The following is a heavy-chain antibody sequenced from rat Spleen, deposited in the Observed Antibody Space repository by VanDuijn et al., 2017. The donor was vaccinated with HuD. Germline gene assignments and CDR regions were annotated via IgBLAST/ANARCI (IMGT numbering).Heavy chain of an antibody. CDR3: VKEDA. Sequence: EVQLVESGGGLVQPGRSLKLSCAASGFTFSSYWMYWIRQAPGKGLEWVSSINTDGGSTYYPDSVKGRFTISRDNAENTVYLQMNSLRSEDTATYYCVKEDAWGQGASVTVSS. V-gene: IGHV5-58*01. CDR1: GFTFSSYW. CDR2: INTDGGST. J-gene: IGHJ4*01.